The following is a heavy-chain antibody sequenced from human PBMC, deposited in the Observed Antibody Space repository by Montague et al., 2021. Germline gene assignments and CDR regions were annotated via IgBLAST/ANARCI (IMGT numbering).Heavy chain of an antibody. CDR2: IYYNGTT. V-gene: IGHV4-39*01. CDR3: ARSLYCRGGSCYSGFDP. J-gene: IGHJ5*02. CDR1: GGSISSASYY. Sequence: SETLSLTCTVSGGSISSASYYWDWIRQPPGKGLEFIGVIYYNGTTYHNPSLKSRVTASMDTSKNQFSLKLSSVTAADTAVYYCARSLYCRGGSCYSGFDPWGQGTLVTASS. D-gene: IGHD2-15*01.